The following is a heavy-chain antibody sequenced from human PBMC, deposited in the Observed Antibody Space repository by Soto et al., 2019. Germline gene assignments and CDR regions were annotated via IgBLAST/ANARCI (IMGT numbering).Heavy chain of an antibody. V-gene: IGHV4-34*01. CDR2: INHSGST. Sequence: SETLSLTCAVYGRSFSGYYWSWIRQPPGKGLEWIGVINHSGSTNYNPSLKSRVTISVDTSKKRCALKLSSVTAADTAVYYCARGTTVIYWYFDLWGRDTLVTVS. D-gene: IGHD4-17*01. CDR1: GRSFSGYY. CDR3: ARGTTVIYWYFDL. J-gene: IGHJ2*01.